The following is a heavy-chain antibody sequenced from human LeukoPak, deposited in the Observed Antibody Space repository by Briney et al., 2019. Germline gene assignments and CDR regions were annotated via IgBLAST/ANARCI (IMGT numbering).Heavy chain of an antibody. J-gene: IGHJ4*02. V-gene: IGHV3-21*01. Sequence: PGGSLRLSCAASGFNFSSYSMNWVRQARGKGLEWVSSISSSSSYIYYADSVKGRFIISRDNAKNSLYLQMNSLRAEDTAVYYCAREQWLATCFDYWGQGTLVTVSS. CDR3: AREQWLATCFDY. CDR1: GFNFSSYS. CDR2: ISSSSSYI. D-gene: IGHD6-19*01.